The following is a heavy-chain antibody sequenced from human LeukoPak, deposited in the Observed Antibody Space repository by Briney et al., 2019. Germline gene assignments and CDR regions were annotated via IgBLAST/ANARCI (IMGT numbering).Heavy chain of an antibody. V-gene: IGHV3-7*03. CDR2: IKQDGSET. Sequence: GGSLRLSCAASGFIFSDYWLSWVRQAPGKGLEWVANIKQDGSETHYVDSVKGRFTISRDNAKNSLFLQMNSLRAEDTALYYCAKGTIYGDYSGNWFDPWGQGTLVTVSS. J-gene: IGHJ5*02. CDR1: GFIFSDYW. CDR3: AKGTIYGDYSGNWFDP. D-gene: IGHD4-17*01.